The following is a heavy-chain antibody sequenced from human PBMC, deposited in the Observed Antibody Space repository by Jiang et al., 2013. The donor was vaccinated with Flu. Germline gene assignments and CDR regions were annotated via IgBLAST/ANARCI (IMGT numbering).Heavy chain of an antibody. V-gene: IGHV5-51*01. J-gene: IGHJ5*02. D-gene: IGHD1-26*01. CDR3: ARDTSGSYLNLWFDP. Sequence: RQMPGKGLQWMGIIYPGDSDTTYSPSLQGQVTFSVDKSISTAYLQWRSLKASDTAMYYCARDTSGSYLNLWFDPWGQGTLVTVSS. CDR2: IYPGDSDT.